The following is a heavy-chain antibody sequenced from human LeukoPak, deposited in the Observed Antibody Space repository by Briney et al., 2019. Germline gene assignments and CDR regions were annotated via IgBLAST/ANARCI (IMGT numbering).Heavy chain of an antibody. V-gene: IGHV3-23*01. Sequence: GGSLRLSCVASGFTFSSYAVSWVRQAPGRRLEWVSDISGSGGTTDYADSVKGRFTISRDNSKNTLYLQMNSLRAEDTAVYYCARSITMIVASLDYWGQGTLVTVSS. CDR1: GFTFSSYA. CDR3: ARSITMIVASLDY. D-gene: IGHD3-22*01. J-gene: IGHJ4*02. CDR2: ISGSGGTT.